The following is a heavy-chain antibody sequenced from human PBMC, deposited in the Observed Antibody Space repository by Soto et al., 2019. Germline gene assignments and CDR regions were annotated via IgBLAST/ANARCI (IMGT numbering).Heavy chain of an antibody. V-gene: IGHV4-34*01. D-gene: IGHD3-10*02. CDR2: INHSGST. J-gene: IGHJ6*02. CDR3: ARALTTYYYGRTYGMDV. CDR1: GGSFSGYY. Sequence: PSETLSLTCAVYGGSFSGYYWSWIRQPPGKGLEWIGEINHSGSTNYNPSLKSRVTISVDTSKNQFSLKLSSVTAADTAVYYCARALTTYYYGRTYGMDVWGQGTTVTVSS.